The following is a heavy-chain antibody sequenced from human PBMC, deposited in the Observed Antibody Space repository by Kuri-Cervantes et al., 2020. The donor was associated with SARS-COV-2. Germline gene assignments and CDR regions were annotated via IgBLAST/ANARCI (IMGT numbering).Heavy chain of an antibody. CDR1: GFTFSSYS. V-gene: IGHV3-21*01. CDR3: ARGVGYTQPFDS. Sequence: GGSLRLSCAASGFTFSSYSMNWVRQAPGKGLEWVSSIRSRSSYKYYADSVKGRFTISRDNAKNSVYLQMNNLRAEDTAVYHCARGVGYTQPFDSWGQGTLVTVSS. J-gene: IGHJ4*02. CDR2: IRSRSSYK. D-gene: IGHD2-8*02.